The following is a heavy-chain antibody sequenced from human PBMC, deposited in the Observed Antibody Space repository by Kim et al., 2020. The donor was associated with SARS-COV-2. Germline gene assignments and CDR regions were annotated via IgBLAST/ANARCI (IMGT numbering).Heavy chain of an antibody. CDR3: AKDRGYGSGSLHYYGMDV. V-gene: IGHV3-33*06. J-gene: IGHJ6*02. D-gene: IGHD3-10*01. Sequence: GGSLRLSCAASGFTFSSYGMHWVRQAPGKGLEWVAVIWYDGSNKYYADSVKGRFTISRDNSKNTLYLQMNSLRAEDTALYYCAKDRGYGSGSLHYYGMDVWGQGTTVTVSS. CDR2: IWYDGSNK. CDR1: GFTFSSYG.